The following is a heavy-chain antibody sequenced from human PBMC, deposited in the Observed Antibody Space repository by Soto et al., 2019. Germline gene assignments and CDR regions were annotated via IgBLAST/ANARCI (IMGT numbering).Heavy chain of an antibody. V-gene: IGHV1-2*04. CDR2: INPNSGGT. Sequence: ASVKVSCKASGYTFTGYYMHWVRQAPGQGLEWMGWINPNSGGTNYAQKFQGWVTMTRDTSISTAYMELSRLRSDDTAVYYCARGSGRGSSWIDGYYYYYGMDVWGQGTTVTVSS. CDR3: ARGSGRGSSWIDGYYYYYGMDV. D-gene: IGHD6-13*01. CDR1: GYTFTGYY. J-gene: IGHJ6*02.